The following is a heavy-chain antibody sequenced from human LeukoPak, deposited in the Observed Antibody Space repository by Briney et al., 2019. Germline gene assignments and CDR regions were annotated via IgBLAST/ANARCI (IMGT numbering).Heavy chain of an antibody. V-gene: IGHV3-23*01. CDR3: AKDLSCSY. J-gene: IGHJ4*02. CDR1: GFTFNTNSHA. Sequence: GGSLRLSYAASGFTFNTNSHAMSWVRQAPGKGLEWVSSGSESGDSTYYADSLKGRFTISRDISKNTLYMKMKSLRDDDTAVYYCAKDLSCSYWGQGTLVTVSS. D-gene: IGHD4/OR15-4a*01. CDR2: GSESGDST.